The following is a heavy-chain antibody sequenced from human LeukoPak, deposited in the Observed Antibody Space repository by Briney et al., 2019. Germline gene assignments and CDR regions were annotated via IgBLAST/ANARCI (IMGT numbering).Heavy chain of an antibody. J-gene: IGHJ3*02. Sequence: ASVKVSCKASGYTFTGYYMHWVRQVPGQGLEWMGWINPNSGGTNYAQKFQGRVTMTRDTSISTAYMELSRLRSDDTAVYYCAREHSSGYYFDAFDIWGQGTMVTVSS. CDR2: INPNSGGT. CDR3: AREHSSGYYFDAFDI. D-gene: IGHD3-22*01. V-gene: IGHV1-2*02. CDR1: GYTFTGYY.